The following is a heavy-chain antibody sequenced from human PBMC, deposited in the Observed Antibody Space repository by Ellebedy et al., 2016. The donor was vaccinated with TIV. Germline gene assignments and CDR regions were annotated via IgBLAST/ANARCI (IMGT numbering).Heavy chain of an antibody. D-gene: IGHD3-10*01. Sequence: LSLTCAASGFTFSSYGMYWVRQAPGKGLEWVTYMWYDGSHKNYADSVKGRFTISRDNSKNTLYLQMNSLRAEDTAVYFCAREYQEFYFDSWGQGTLVTVSS. J-gene: IGHJ4*02. CDR3: AREYQEFYFDS. CDR1: GFTFSSYG. V-gene: IGHV3-33*01. CDR2: MWYDGSHK.